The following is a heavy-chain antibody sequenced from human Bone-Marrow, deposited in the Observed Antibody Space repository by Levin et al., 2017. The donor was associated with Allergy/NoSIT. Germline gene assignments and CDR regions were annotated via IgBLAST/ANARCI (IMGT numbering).Heavy chain of an antibody. D-gene: IGHD4-17*01. J-gene: IGHJ5*02. Sequence: SQTLSLPCAVYGGSFRGSYWSWIRQPPGKGLEWIGEINHSGSTNYNPSLKSRVTISVDTSKNQFSLKLSSVTAADTAVYYCARGLYGDYADNWFDPWGQGTLVTVSS. V-gene: IGHV4-34*01. CDR3: ARGLYGDYADNWFDP. CDR1: GGSFRGSY. CDR2: INHSGST.